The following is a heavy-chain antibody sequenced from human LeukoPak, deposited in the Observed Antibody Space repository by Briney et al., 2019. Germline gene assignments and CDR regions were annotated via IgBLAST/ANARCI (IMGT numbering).Heavy chain of an antibody. J-gene: IGHJ4*02. CDR1: GGSVSSYY. Sequence: SETLSLTCTVSGGSVSSYYWSWIRQPPGKGLEWIGYFSYSGNTNYNPSLKSRVTISVDTSKNQFSLKLRPVTAADTAIYYCARGPLDSGYTYFDYWGQGTLVSVAS. CDR3: ARGPLDSGYTYFDY. CDR2: FSYSGNT. D-gene: IGHD5-12*01. V-gene: IGHV4-59*02.